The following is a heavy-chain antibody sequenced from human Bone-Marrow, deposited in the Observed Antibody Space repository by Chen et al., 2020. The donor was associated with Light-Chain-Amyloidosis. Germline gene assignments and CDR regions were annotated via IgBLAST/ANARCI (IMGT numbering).Heavy chain of an antibody. CDR2: IYPDDSDA. CDR1: GYTFTNYW. Sequence: EVQLEQSGPEVKTPGVSLNISCKEPGYTFTNYWIGWVRRMPGKGLEWMGVIYPDDSDARYSPSFEGQVTISADKSITTAYLQWRSLKASDTAMYYCARRRDGYNFDYWGQGTLVTVSS. V-gene: IGHV5-51*01. D-gene: IGHD5-12*01. J-gene: IGHJ4*02. CDR3: ARRRDGYNFDY.